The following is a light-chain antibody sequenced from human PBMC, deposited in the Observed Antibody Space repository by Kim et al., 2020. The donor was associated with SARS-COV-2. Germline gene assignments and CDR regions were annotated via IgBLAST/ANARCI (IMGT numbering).Light chain of an antibody. CDR1: QSIRSD. CDR2: GAS. V-gene: IGKV3-15*01. CDR3: QQYNNWPRT. J-gene: IGKJ1*01. Sequence: EIVMTQSPGTLSVSPGERATLSCRASQSIRSDLAWYQQKPDQAPRLLIFGASTRATGVPVRFSGSGSGTEFTLTINSLQSEDFAVYYCQQYNNWPRTFGQGTKVDIK.